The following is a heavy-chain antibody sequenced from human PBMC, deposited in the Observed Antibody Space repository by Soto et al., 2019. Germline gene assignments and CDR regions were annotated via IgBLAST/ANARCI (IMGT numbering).Heavy chain of an antibody. V-gene: IGHV1-2*04. D-gene: IGHD3-9*01. Sequence: ASVKVSCKASGYTFTGYYMHWLRQSPGQGLEWMGWINPNSGGTNYAQKFQGWVTMTRDTSISTAYMELSRLRSDDTAVYYCARGPLLRYFDWLRPSNWFDPWGQGTLVTVSS. CDR2: INPNSGGT. CDR1: GYTFTGYY. CDR3: ARGPLLRYFDWLRPSNWFDP. J-gene: IGHJ5*02.